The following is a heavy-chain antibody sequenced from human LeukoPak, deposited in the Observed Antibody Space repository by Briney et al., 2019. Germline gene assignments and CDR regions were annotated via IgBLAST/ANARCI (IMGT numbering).Heavy chain of an antibody. CDR2: IYYTGSA. V-gene: IGHV4-39*07. CDR1: GGSISSNNYF. Sequence: SETLSLTCTVSGGSISSNNYFWGWIRQPPGKGLEWIGNIYYTGSANYNPSLQGRVIISVDTSKNQFSLNLRSVTAADTAVYYCAGVSFNGRNDYWGQGTLVTVSS. CDR3: AGVSFNGRNDY. J-gene: IGHJ4*02.